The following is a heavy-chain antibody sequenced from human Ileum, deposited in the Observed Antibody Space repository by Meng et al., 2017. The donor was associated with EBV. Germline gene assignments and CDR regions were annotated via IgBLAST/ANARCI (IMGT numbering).Heavy chain of an antibody. V-gene: IGHV4-4*02. CDR3: AKVSLTGTFYDH. Sequence: GQRQDAGPRLVAPSGTLSLTCAVSGGSVISNNWWSWVRQPPGKGLEWIGEIFHIGSTNNSPSLKSRVTISVDNSKNQFSLSLTSVTAADTAIYYCAKVSLTGTFYDHWGQGILVTVSS. CDR1: GGSVISNNW. J-gene: IGHJ4*02. D-gene: IGHD3-9*01. CDR2: IFHIGST.